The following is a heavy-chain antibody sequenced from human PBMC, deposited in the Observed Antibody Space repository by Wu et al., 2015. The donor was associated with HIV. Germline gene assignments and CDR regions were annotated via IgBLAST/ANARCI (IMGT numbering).Heavy chain of an antibody. CDR3: APTIFRGGADP. CDR2: INPNSGST. Sequence: QVQLVQSGAEVKKPGTSVKVSCKASGYTFTLYFLHWVRQAPGQGLEWMGWINPNSGSTKYAQKFQGRVTMTRDKAVNTAYMELSSLQSDDTATYFCAPTIFRGGADPWGQGTLVIVSS. J-gene: IGHJ5*02. V-gene: IGHV1-2*02. CDR1: GYTFTLYF. D-gene: IGHD3-10*01.